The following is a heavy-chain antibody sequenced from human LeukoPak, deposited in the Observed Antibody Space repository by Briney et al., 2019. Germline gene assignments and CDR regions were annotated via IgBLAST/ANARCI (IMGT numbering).Heavy chain of an antibody. CDR3: ARSPRYSRLNRG. V-gene: IGHV3-21*01. D-gene: IGHD6-13*01. J-gene: IGHJ4*02. Sequence: GGSLRLSRAAAGFTFRSYSMNWLRQAPGKGLEWVSSISSSSSYIYYADSVKGRFTISRDNAKNSLYLQMNSLRAEDTALYYCARSPRYSRLNRGWGQGTLVTVSS. CDR1: GFTFRSYS. CDR2: ISSSSSYI.